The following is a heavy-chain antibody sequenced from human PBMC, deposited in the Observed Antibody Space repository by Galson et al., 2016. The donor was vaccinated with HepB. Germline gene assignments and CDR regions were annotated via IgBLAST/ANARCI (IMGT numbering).Heavy chain of an antibody. Sequence: SLRLSCAASGFPFSSYGIHWVRPAPGKGLEWVAVIWYDGSRKYYVDSVRGRLTISRDNFKNMVYLQMNSLRAEDTALYYCARYGDYVGVYSWGQGTLVTVSS. CDR3: ARYGDYVGVYS. CDR1: GFPFSSYG. J-gene: IGHJ4*02. CDR2: IWYDGSRK. V-gene: IGHV3-33*01. D-gene: IGHD4-17*01.